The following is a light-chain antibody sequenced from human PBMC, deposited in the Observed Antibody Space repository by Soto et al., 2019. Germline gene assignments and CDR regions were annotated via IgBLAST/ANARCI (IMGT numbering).Light chain of an antibody. CDR1: QAINNY. V-gene: IGKV1-33*01. CDR2: DAS. Sequence: DIQMTQSTSSLSASVGDRVTITCQASQAINNYLHWYQQKPGKAPKLLIYDASNLETGVPSRFSGSGSGTDFTFTISSLQPEDIATYYCQQYDNSPLTFGGGTKVDIK. CDR3: QQYDNSPLT. J-gene: IGKJ4*01.